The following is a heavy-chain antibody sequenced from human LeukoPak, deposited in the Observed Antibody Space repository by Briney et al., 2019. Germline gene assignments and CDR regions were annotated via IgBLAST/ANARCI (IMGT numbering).Heavy chain of an antibody. CDR1: GFTFSSYA. V-gene: IGHV3-21*01. CDR3: ARERHSSGWYGINYGMDV. D-gene: IGHD6-19*01. Sequence: GGSLRLSCAASGFTFSSYAMSWVRQAPGKGLEWVSSISSSSSYIYYADSVKGRFTISRDNAKNSLYLQMNSLRAEDTAVYYCARERHSSGWYGINYGMDVWGQGTTVTVSS. J-gene: IGHJ6*02. CDR2: ISSSSSYI.